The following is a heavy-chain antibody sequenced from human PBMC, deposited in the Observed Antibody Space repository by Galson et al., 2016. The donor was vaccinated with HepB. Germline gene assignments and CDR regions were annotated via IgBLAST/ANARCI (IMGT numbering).Heavy chain of an antibody. D-gene: IGHD5/OR15-5a*01. CDR2: IYSDGRT. V-gene: IGHV3-53*01. Sequence: SLRLSCAASGFSVSRNYMTWVRQAPGKGLEWVSSIYSDGRTYYADSVKGRLTISRDNSKNTLFLQMTGLRADDTAVYYCARDIYEGAMDVWGKGTTVTVSS. CDR3: ARDIYEGAMDV. J-gene: IGHJ6*03. CDR1: GFSVSRNY.